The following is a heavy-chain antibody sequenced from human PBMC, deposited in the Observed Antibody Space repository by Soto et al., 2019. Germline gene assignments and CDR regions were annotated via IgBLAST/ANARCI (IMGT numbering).Heavy chain of an antibody. V-gene: IGHV4-4*02. CDR2: IYHSGST. J-gene: IGHJ4*02. Sequence: RQTPGKGLEWIGEIYHSGSTTYSPYLKSRVTISVDKSKIQFSLKLSSVTAADTAVYYCARLVDGYNSHGFDSWGQGTLVTVSS. CDR3: ARLVDGYNSHGFDS. D-gene: IGHD5-12*01.